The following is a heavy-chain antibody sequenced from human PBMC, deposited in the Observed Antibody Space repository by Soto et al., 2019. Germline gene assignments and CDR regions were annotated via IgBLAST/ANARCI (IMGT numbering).Heavy chain of an antibody. CDR3: ARERYVASRHSHFDS. CDR2: TSTNNGDT. J-gene: IGHJ4*02. Sequence: QVQLVQSGAEVKEPGASVKVSCKASGYRFSTYGINWVRQAPGQGLEWMGWTSTNNGDTNYAQKFQGRVTLTTDTSTSTAYMELRSLISDDTAVYFCARERYVASRHSHFDSWGQGTQVTVS. V-gene: IGHV1-18*04. CDR1: GYRFSTYG. D-gene: IGHD6-6*01.